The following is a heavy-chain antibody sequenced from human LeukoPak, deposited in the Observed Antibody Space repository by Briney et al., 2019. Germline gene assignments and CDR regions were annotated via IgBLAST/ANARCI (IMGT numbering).Heavy chain of an antibody. CDR3: AKASGGNVVY. V-gene: IGHV3-23*01. D-gene: IGHD4-23*01. Sequence: GGSLRLSCAASGFTFSSNTMSWVRQAPGKGLEWVSVISGSGGNTYYADSVKGRFTISRDNSKNTLYLQMNSLRPEDTAVYYCAKASGGNVVYWGQGTLVTVYS. J-gene: IGHJ4*02. CDR1: GFTFSSNT. CDR2: ISGSGGNT.